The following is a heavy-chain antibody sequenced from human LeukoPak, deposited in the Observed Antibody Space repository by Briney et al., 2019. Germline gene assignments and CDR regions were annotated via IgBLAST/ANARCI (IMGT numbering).Heavy chain of an antibody. CDR3: ARDGKTGTSSYYYYFYMDV. V-gene: IGHV1-46*01. CDR1: GYTFTSNY. D-gene: IGHD1-1*01. J-gene: IGHJ6*03. Sequence: ASVKVSCKAFGYTFTSNYMHWVRQAPGQGPEWMGVISPSGGSTTYAQKFQGRVTLTRDMSTSTDYLELSSLRSEDTAVYYCARDGKTGTSSYYYYFYMDVWAKGTTVTVSS. CDR2: ISPSGGST.